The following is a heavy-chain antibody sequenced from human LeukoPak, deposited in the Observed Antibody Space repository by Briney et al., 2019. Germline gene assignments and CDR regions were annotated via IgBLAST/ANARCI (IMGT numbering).Heavy chain of an antibody. CDR2: IIPILGIA. J-gene: IGHJ6*03. Sequence: ASVKVSCKASGGTSSSYTISWVRQAPGQGLEWMGRIIPILGIANYAQKFQGRVTITADKSTSTAYMELSSLRSEDTAVYYCARFIASSSSGFYYMDVWGKGTTVTVSS. CDR1: GGTSSSYT. V-gene: IGHV1-69*02. CDR3: ARFIASSSSGFYYMDV. D-gene: IGHD6-6*01.